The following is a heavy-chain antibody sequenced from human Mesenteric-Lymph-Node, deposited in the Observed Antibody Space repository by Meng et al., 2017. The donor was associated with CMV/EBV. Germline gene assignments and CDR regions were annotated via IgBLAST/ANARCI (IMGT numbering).Heavy chain of an antibody. CDR1: GFTFSNYA. CDR2: ISGSGDNT. V-gene: IGHV3-23*01. D-gene: IGHD6-19*01. CDR3: AKEARIAVAGTDAFDI. Sequence: GESLKISCAASGFTFSNYAMSWVRQAPGKGLEWVSAISGSGDNTYYADSVKGRFTISRDNSKNTLYLQMNSLRGEDTAVYYCAKEARIAVAGTDAFDIWGQGTMVTVSS. J-gene: IGHJ3*02.